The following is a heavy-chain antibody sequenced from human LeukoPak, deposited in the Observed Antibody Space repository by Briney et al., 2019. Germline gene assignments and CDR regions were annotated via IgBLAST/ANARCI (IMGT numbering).Heavy chain of an antibody. V-gene: IGHV3-53*01. Sequence: GGSLRLSCAASGFTVSDTYMSWVRQAAGKGWEWVSTIFGAGRTTYGDSVKGRFTVSRDTYKNTLFLQMKSLRADDTAVYYCAGATKWLAHDFWGQGTLVTVSS. CDR2: IFGAGRT. CDR1: GFTVSDTY. CDR3: AGATKWLAHDF. J-gene: IGHJ4*02. D-gene: IGHD6-19*01.